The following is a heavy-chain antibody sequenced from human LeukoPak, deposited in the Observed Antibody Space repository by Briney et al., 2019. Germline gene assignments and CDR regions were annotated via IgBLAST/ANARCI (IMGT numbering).Heavy chain of an antibody. CDR3: ARVPARPYCSSTSCYVIWFDP. J-gene: IGHJ5*02. Sequence: SETLSLTCAVYGGSFSGYYWSWIRQPPGKGLEWIGEINHSGSTNYNPSLKSRVTTSVDTSKKQFSLKLSSVTAADTAVYYCARVPARPYCSSTSCYVIWFDPWGQGTLVTVSS. V-gene: IGHV4-34*01. D-gene: IGHD2-2*01. CDR2: INHSGST. CDR1: GGSFSGYY.